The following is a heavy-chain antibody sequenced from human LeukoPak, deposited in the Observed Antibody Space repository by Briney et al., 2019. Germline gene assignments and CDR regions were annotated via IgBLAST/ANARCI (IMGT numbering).Heavy chain of an antibody. CDR2: IHHSGSA. CDR1: GASISSNW. CDR3: AREGGLYYYDSSGYPDY. D-gene: IGHD3-22*01. V-gene: IGHV4-4*02. Sequence: PSGTLSLTCAVSGASISSNWWNWVRQPPGKGLEWIREIHHSGSANYNPSLKSRVTISVDTSKNQFSLKLSSVTAADTAVYYCAREGGLYYYDSSGYPDYWGQGTLVTVSS. J-gene: IGHJ4*02.